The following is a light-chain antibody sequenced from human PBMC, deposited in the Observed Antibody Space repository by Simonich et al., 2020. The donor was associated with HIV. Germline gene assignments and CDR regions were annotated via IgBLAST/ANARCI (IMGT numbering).Light chain of an antibody. CDR1: KSVLYNSNNKDY. J-gene: IGKJ1*01. V-gene: IGKV4-1*01. CDR2: CAS. CDR3: QQANSFPRT. Sequence: DIVMNQSPDSLAVSLGERATINCKSSKSVLYNSNNKDYLALYQQKAGQPPKLLIYCASTRESGVPDRFSGSGSGTNFTLTISSLQPEDFATYYCQQANSFPRTFGQGTKVEIK.